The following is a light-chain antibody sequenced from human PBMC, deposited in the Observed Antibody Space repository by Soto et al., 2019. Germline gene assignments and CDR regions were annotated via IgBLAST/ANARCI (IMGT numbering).Light chain of an antibody. J-gene: IGLJ1*01. V-gene: IGLV2-14*03. CDR2: EVN. Sequence: QSVLTQPASVSGSPRQSINISCTGTSSDVGGYNYVSWYQQHPGKVPKLVIYEVNNRPSGVSDRFSGSKSGNTASLTISGLQAEDDADYYCSSYTSSFTYVFGTGTKLTVL. CDR1: SSDVGGYNY. CDR3: SSYTSSFTYV.